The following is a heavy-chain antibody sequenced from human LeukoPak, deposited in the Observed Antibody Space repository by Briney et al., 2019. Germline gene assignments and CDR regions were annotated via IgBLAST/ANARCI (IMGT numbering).Heavy chain of an antibody. CDR3: ARAPSEIGGYYPEYLRH. Sequence: QSGGSLRLSCAASGFTLSSYWMHWVRQAPGKGLVWVSRIKSDGRTNYADSVKGRFTISRDNAKNTVSLQMNSLRAEDTGVYYCARAPSEIGGYYPEYLRHWGQGTLVIVSS. CDR1: GFTLSSYW. J-gene: IGHJ1*01. D-gene: IGHD3-22*01. V-gene: IGHV3-74*01. CDR2: IKSDGRT.